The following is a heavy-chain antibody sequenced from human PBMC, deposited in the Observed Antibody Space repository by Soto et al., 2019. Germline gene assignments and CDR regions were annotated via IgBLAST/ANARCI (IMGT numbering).Heavy chain of an antibody. CDR2: IYYSGCT. CDR3: ARQKINGRDGYNYLY. D-gene: IGHD5-12*01. CDR1: GGSISSSSYY. J-gene: IGHJ4*02. V-gene: IGHV4-39*01. Sequence: PSETLSLTCTVSGGSISSSSYYWGWIRQPPGKGLEWIGSIYYSGCTYYNPSLKSRVTISVDTSKNQFSLKLSSVTAADTALYYCARQKINGRDGYNYLYWGQGTLVTVSS.